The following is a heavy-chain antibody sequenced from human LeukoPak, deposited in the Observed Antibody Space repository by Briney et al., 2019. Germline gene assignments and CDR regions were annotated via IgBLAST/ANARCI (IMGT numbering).Heavy chain of an antibody. Sequence: ASVKVSCKASGYTFTSYGISWVRQAPGQGLEWMGWISAHNGNTNYAQKLQGRVTMTTATSTSTTYMELRSLRADDTAVYYCARVSPRDYYYDSSGSDYWGQGTLVTVSS. CDR2: ISAHNGNT. V-gene: IGHV1-18*01. D-gene: IGHD3-22*01. CDR3: ARVSPRDYYYDSSGSDY. J-gene: IGHJ4*02. CDR1: GYTFTSYG.